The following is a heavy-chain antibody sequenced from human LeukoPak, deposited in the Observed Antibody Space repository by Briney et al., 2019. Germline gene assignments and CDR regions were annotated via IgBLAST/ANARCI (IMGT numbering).Heavy chain of an antibody. J-gene: IGHJ4*02. CDR3: AKTQNYDYGDPFDY. CDR2: ISGSGGST. D-gene: IGHD4-17*01. CDR1: GFTFSSYA. Sequence: GGPLRLSCAASGFTFSSYAMSWVRQAPRKGLEWVSAISGSGGSTYYADSVKGRFTISRDNSKNTLYLQMNSLRAEDTAVYYCAKTQNYDYGDPFDYWGQGTLVTVSS. V-gene: IGHV3-23*01.